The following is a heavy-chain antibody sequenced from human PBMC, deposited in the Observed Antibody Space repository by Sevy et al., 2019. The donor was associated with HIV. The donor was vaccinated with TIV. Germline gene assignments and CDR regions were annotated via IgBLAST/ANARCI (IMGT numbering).Heavy chain of an antibody. D-gene: IGHD6-13*01. CDR1: GFTFDDYA. J-gene: IGHJ6*02. Sequence: GGSLGLSCAVSGFTFDDYAMHWVRQAPGKGLEWVSLISWDGGSTYYADSVKGRFTISRDNSKNSLYLQMNSLRAEDTALYYCAKPYRIAVAGDYYYSGMDVWGQGTTVTVSS. CDR3: AKPYRIAVAGDYYYSGMDV. V-gene: IGHV3-43D*03. CDR2: ISWDGGST.